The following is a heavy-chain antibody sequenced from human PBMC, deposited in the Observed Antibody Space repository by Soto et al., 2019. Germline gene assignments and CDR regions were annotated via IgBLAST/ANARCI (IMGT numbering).Heavy chain of an antibody. CDR2: INPNNGNT. J-gene: IGHJ4*02. CDR1: GYTFTSYD. V-gene: IGHV1-8*01. D-gene: IGHD2-8*01. Sequence: QVQLVQSGAEVKKPGASVKVSCKASGYTFTSYDINWVRQATGQGLEWMGWINPNNGNTGYAQKLQGRVTMTRDTSISTAYRALSSLISEDTAVYYCARGGSLAGCAYWGQGTLVTVSS. CDR3: ARGGSLAGCAY.